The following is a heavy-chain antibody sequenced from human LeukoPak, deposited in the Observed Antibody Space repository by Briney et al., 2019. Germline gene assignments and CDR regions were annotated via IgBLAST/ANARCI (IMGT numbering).Heavy chain of an antibody. V-gene: IGHV4-30-2*01. CDR2: IYHSGST. Sequence: SETLSLTCIVSGGSISSGGYYWSWIRQPPGKGLEWIGYIYHSGSTYYNPSLKSRVTISVDRSKNQFSLKLSSVTAADTAVYYCARDHQYSSSWYFDYWGQGTLVTVSS. J-gene: IGHJ4*02. CDR1: GGSISSGGYY. D-gene: IGHD6-13*01. CDR3: ARDHQYSSSWYFDY.